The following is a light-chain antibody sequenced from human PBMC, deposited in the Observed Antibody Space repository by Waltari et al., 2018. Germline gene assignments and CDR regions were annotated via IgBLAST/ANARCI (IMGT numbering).Light chain of an antibody. J-gene: IGKJ1*01. CDR3: QHYVRLPAT. Sequence: ELVLTQSPVSLSSSPGERVTISCRASQSVSRALAWYQQKPGQAPRLLIFGASNRATGIPDRFSGSGSETDFSLTISRLEPEDFAVYYCQHYVRLPATFGRGTKVEIK. V-gene: IGKV3-20*01. CDR1: QSVSRA. CDR2: GAS.